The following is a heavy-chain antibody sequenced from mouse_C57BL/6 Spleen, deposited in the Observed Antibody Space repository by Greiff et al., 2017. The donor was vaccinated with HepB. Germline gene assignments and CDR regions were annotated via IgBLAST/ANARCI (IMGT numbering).Heavy chain of an antibody. D-gene: IGHD1-1*01. J-gene: IGHJ4*01. CDR1: GYTFTRYW. Sequence: QVQLQQPGAELVKPGASVKLSCKASGYTFTRYWMHWVKQRPGHGLEWIGMIHPNSGSTNYNEKFKSKATLTVDKSSNTAYMQLSSLTSEDSAVYYLEGGITTVVAPYAMDYWGQGTSVTVSA. CDR2: IHPNSGST. CDR3: EGGITTVVAPYAMDY. V-gene: IGHV1-64*01.